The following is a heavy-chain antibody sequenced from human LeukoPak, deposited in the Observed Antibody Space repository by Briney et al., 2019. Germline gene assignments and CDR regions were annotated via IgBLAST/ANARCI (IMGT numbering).Heavy chain of an antibody. CDR2: ISYDGSNK. D-gene: IGHD3-22*01. Sequence: GGSLRLSCAASGFTFSSYGMHWVRQAPGKGLEWVAVISYDGSNKYYADSVKGRFTISRDNSKNTLYLQMNSLRAEDTAVYYCAKCYYDSSGYPIDYWGQGTLVTVSS. CDR3: AKCYYDSSGYPIDY. V-gene: IGHV3-30*18. CDR1: GFTFSSYG. J-gene: IGHJ4*02.